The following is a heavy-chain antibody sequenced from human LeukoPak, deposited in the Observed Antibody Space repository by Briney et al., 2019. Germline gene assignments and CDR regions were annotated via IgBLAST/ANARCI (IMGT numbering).Heavy chain of an antibody. CDR3: ARHGRIAVAFDY. J-gene: IGHJ4*02. CDR1: GGSISSSNW. D-gene: IGHD6-19*01. V-gene: IGHV4-39*01. CDR2: IYYSGST. Sequence: SETLSLTCAVSGGSISSSNWWSWVRQPPGKGLEWIGSIYYSGSTYYNPSLKSRVTISVGTSKNQFSLKLSSVTAADTAVYYCARHGRIAVAFDYWGQGTLVTVSS.